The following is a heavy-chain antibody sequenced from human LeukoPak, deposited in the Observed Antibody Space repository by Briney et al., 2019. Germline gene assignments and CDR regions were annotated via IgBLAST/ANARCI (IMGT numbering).Heavy chain of an antibody. J-gene: IGHJ6*02. D-gene: IGHD3-22*01. CDR3: AKGPGYDSSGYFGYYGMDV. CDR1: GYTFTGYC. CDR2: INPNSGGT. V-gene: IGHV1-2*04. Sequence: ASVTVSCKASGYTFTGYCMHWVRQAPGQGLEWMGWINPNSGGTNYAQKFQGWVTMTRDTSISTAYMELSRLRSDDTAVYYCAKGPGYDSSGYFGYYGMDVWGQGTTVTVSS.